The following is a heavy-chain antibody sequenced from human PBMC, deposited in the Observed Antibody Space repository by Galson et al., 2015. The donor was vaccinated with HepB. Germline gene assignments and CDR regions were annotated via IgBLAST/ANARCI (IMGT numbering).Heavy chain of an antibody. D-gene: IGHD3-10*01. CDR2: ITPIFGTA. CDR3: ARGYGSENYYYHY. Sequence: SVKVSCKASGGTFSSYAISWVRQAPGQGLEWMGGITPIFGTANYAQKFQGRVTITADESTSTAYMELSSLRSEDTAVYYCARGYGSENYYYHYWGQGTLVTVSS. V-gene: IGHV1-69*13. J-gene: IGHJ4*02. CDR1: GGTFSSYA.